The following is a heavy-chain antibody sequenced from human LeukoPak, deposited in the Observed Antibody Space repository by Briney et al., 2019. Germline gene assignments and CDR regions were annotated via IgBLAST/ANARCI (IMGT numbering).Heavy chain of an antibody. V-gene: IGHV4-39*01. Sequence: SETLSLTCNVSGDSISSTSSYCGWVRQSPGKGLEWIGSMFHSGGTNYDPSLRSRVIMSVDTSKNQFSLRLSSVTAADTAVYYCVYYYGSGSVEYWGQGTLVTVSS. CDR3: VYYYGSGSVEY. CDR1: GDSISSTSSY. D-gene: IGHD3-10*01. CDR2: MFHSGGT. J-gene: IGHJ4*02.